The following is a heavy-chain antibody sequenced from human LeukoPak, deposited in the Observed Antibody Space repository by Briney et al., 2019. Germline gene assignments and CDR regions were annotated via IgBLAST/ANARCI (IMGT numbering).Heavy chain of an antibody. D-gene: IGHD3-10*01. CDR2: IYSGGDT. Sequence: PGGSLRLSCAASGFTVNNNYMSWVRQAPGKGLEWVSIIYSGGDTNYADSVKGRPTISRDNSKNTLFLQMNSLRADDTAVYYCARVDYGSGSYFDLWGQGTLVTVSS. CDR1: GFTVNNNY. CDR3: ARVDYGSGSYFDL. V-gene: IGHV3-66*01. J-gene: IGHJ4*02.